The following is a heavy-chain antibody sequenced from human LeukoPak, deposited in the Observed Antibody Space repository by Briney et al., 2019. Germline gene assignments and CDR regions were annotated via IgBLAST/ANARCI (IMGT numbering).Heavy chain of an antibody. CDR3: ARDIPEQGFDP. V-gene: IGHV4-59*01. CDR1: GGSISSYY. CDR2: IYYSGST. J-gene: IGHJ5*02. D-gene: IGHD6-13*01. Sequence: NPSETLSLTCTVSGGSISSYYWSWIRQPPGKGLEWIGYIYYSGSTNYNPSLKSRVTISVDTSKNQFSLKLSSVTAADTAVYYCARDIPEQGFDPWGQGTLVTVSS.